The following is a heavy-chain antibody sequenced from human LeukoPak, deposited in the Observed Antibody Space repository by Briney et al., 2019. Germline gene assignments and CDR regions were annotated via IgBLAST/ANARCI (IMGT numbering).Heavy chain of an antibody. V-gene: IGHV3-53*04. Sequence: LPGGSLRLSCAASGFTVSSNYMSWVRQAPGKGLEWVSVIYSGGSTYYADSVKGRFTISRHNSKNTLYLQMNSLRAEDTAVYYCARDLSDEMATSVLDYWGQGTLVTVSS. CDR1: GFTVSSNY. CDR2: IYSGGST. J-gene: IGHJ4*02. D-gene: IGHD5-24*01. CDR3: ARDLSDEMATSVLDY.